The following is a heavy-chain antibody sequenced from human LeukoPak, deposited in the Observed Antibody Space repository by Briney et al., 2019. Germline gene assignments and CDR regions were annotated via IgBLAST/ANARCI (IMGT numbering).Heavy chain of an antibody. Sequence: PGGSLRLSCAASGFTLGDYYMSWIRQAPGKGLEWVSYIGGSSSYTNYADSVKGRFTISRDNTENSLYLQMSSLRAEDTAVYYCARDILGTSGHFDYWGHGILVTVSS. V-gene: IGHV3-11*06. D-gene: IGHD1-26*01. CDR1: GFTLGDYY. J-gene: IGHJ4*01. CDR2: IGGSSSYT. CDR3: ARDILGTSGHFDY.